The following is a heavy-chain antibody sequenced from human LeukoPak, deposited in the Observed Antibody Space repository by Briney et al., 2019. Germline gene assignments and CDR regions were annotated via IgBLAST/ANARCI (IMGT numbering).Heavy chain of an antibody. J-gene: IGHJ3*02. CDR1: GYSFTSYW. CDR2: IYPGDSDT. V-gene: IGHV5-51*01. Sequence: TGESLKISCKGSGYSFTSYWIGWVRQVPGKGLEWMGIIYPGDSDTRYSPSFQGQVTISADKSISTAYLQWSSLKASDTAMYYCARGGGTDLRFSEWLLSNDAFDIWGQGTMVIVSS. D-gene: IGHD3-3*01. CDR3: ARGGGTDLRFSEWLLSNDAFDI.